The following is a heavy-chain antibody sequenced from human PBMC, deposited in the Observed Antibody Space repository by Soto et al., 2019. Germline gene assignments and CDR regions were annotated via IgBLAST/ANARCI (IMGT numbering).Heavy chain of an antibody. D-gene: IGHD3-10*01. CDR2: SSYDGRET. Sequence: PGGSLRLSCAASDFDFSSYGIHWVRQAPGKGLEWVAASSYDGRETFYADSAKGRFTVSKEMSKNTAFLQMNALRHEDTAVYFCARDSGWPILNFDNWGQGTPVTGSS. CDR3: ARDSGWPILNFDN. CDR1: DFDFSSYG. V-gene: IGHV3-30*03. J-gene: IGHJ4*02.